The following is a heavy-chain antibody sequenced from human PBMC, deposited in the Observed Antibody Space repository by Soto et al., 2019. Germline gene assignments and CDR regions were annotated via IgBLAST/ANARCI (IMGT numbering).Heavy chain of an antibody. D-gene: IGHD1-26*01. J-gene: IGHJ4*02. Sequence: QVQLVQSGGGVVQPGRSLRLSCAGSGFNFNTYFMHWVRQAPGKGLEWVAMIFPNGRDKEYADSVKGRFTSSRDNSNNRMYLHMDSLRPEDTAVYYCARDDEHVSNWDLTYWGQGALVTVSS. CDR3: ARDDEHVSNWDLTY. CDR2: IFPNGRDK. CDR1: GFNFNTYF. V-gene: IGHV3-30*13.